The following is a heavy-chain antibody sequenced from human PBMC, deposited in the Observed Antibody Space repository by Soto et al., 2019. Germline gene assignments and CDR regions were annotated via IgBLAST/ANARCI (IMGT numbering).Heavy chain of an antibody. CDR1: GYTLTELS. V-gene: IGHV1-24*01. CDR3: ATYIAAADSFDY. CDR2: FDPEDGET. D-gene: IGHD6-13*01. Sequence: ASVKVSCKVSGYTLTELSMHWVRQAPGKGLEWMGGFDPEDGETIYAQKFQGRVTMTGDTSTDTAYMELSSLRSEDTAVYYCATYIAAADSFDYWGQGTLVTVSS. J-gene: IGHJ4*02.